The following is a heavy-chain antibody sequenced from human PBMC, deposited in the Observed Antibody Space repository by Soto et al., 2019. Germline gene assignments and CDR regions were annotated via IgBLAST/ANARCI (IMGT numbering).Heavy chain of an antibody. CDR2: ISYDGDNK. Sequence: QVQLVESGGGVVQPGRSLRLSCAASGFTFNYHALNWVRQAPGKGLEWVAVISYDGDNKYIAESVKGRFTISRDNSKNTVFLQMNSLRTEDTAMYFCARGTTTSAFSAMDVWGQGTTVTVSS. CDR1: GFTFNYHA. V-gene: IGHV3-30-3*01. D-gene: IGHD1-1*01. CDR3: ARGTTTSAFSAMDV. J-gene: IGHJ6*02.